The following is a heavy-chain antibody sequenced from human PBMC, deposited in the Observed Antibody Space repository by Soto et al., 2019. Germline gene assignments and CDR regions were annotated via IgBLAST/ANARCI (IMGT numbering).Heavy chain of an antibody. CDR3: ARTDYGTAYFDP. D-gene: IGHD3-10*01. Sequence: SETLSLTCTVSGDSICSGNHYWSWIRQPPGKGLEWIGYIFYSGTAYYNPSLKSRLTISVDTSKNQFSLKLSSVTAADTAVYYCARTDYGTAYFDPWGQGSLVTVSS. CDR1: GDSICSGNHY. V-gene: IGHV4-30-4*01. CDR2: IFYSGTA. J-gene: IGHJ5*02.